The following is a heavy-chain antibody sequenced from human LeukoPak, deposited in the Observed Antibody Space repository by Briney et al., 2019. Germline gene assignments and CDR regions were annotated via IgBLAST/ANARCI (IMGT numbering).Heavy chain of an antibody. Sequence: GESLKISCKGSGYGFTYYWIGWVRQMPGKGLEWMGIIYPGDSDTRYSPSFQGQVTISADKSIGTAYLQWSSLKASDIAMYYCARQDGYESYYFDYWGQGTTVTVSS. V-gene: IGHV5-51*01. J-gene: IGHJ4*02. CDR1: GYGFTYYW. CDR3: ARQDGYESYYFDY. CDR2: IYPGDSDT. D-gene: IGHD5-12*01.